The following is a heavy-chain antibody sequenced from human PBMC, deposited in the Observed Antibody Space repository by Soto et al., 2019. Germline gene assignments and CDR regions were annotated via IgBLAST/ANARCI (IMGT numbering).Heavy chain of an antibody. CDR3: APVGAVVRRLDY. CDR2: IWYDGSNK. V-gene: IGHV3-33*01. Sequence: PGGSLRLSCAASGFTFSSYGMHWVRQAPGKGLEWVAVIWYDGSNKYYADSVKGRFTISRDNSKNTLYLQMNSLRAEDTAVYYCAPVGAVVRRLDYWGQGTLVTVSS. CDR1: GFTFSSYG. D-gene: IGHD1-26*01. J-gene: IGHJ4*02.